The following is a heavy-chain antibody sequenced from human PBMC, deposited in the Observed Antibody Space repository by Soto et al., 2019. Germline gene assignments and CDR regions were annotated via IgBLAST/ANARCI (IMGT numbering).Heavy chain of an antibody. CDR2: ISGSGGTT. Sequence: GGSLRLSCAASGFTFSSYPMTWVRQAPGKGLEWVSAISGSGGTTYYADSVKGRFTISRDNSKNTLYLQMNSLRAEDTAVYYCAKRGGYGTKHFDYWGQGTLVTDSS. CDR3: AKRGGYGTKHFDY. CDR1: GFTFSSYP. D-gene: IGHD3-16*01. V-gene: IGHV3-23*01. J-gene: IGHJ4*02.